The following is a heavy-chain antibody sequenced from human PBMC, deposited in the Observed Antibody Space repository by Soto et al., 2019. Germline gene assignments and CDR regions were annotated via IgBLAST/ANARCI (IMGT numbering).Heavy chain of an antibody. Sequence: LRLSCGASGFTFSNAWMSWVRQAPGKGLEWVGRIKSKTDGGTTDHAAPVKGRFTISRDDSKNTLYLQMNSLKTEDTAVYYCTTDRPHPVLPAACTKYYYYGMAVWGQGSTVTVSS. CDR2: IKSKTDGGTT. J-gene: IGHJ6*02. CDR1: GFTFSNAW. V-gene: IGHV3-15*01. CDR3: TTDRPHPVLPAACTKYYYYGMAV. D-gene: IGHD2-2*01.